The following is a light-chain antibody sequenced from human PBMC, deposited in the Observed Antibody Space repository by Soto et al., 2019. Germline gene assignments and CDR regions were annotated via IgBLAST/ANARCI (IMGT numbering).Light chain of an antibody. CDR3: SSYTGSNTPV. Sequence: QSALTQPPSASGSPGQSVTISCTGTSSDVGAYHFVSWYQQRPGKGPELMIYEVNKRPSGVPDRFSGSKSGNTASLTVSGLHSDDEADYYCSSYTGSNTPVFGGGTKLTVL. CDR1: SSDVGAYHF. V-gene: IGLV2-8*01. J-gene: IGLJ3*02. CDR2: EVN.